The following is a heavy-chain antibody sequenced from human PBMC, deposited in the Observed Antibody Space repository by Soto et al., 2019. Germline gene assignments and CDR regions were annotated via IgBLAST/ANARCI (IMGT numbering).Heavy chain of an antibody. CDR3: ARDTPYGSGSYSSRYYYYYMDV. CDR2: IYYSGST. V-gene: IGHV4-31*03. J-gene: IGHJ6*03. CDR1: GGSISSGGYY. D-gene: IGHD3-10*01. Sequence: SETLSLTCTVSGGSISSGGYYWSWIRQHPGKGLEWIGYIYYSGSTYYNPSLKSRVTISVDTSKNQFSLKLSSVTAADTAVYYCARDTPYGSGSYSSRYYYYYMDVWGKGTTVTVSS.